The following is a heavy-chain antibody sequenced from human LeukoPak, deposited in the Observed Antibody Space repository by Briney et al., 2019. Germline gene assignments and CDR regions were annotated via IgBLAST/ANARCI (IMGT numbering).Heavy chain of an antibody. V-gene: IGHV3-7*01. Sequence: GGSLRLSCPASGFTFSSYWMSWVRQAPGKGLEWVANIKQDGSEKYYVDSVKGRFTISRDNAKNSLYLQMNSLRAEDTAVYYCASSTRADDYWGQGTLVTVSS. CDR3: ASSTRADDY. CDR1: GFTFSSYW. CDR2: IKQDGSEK. J-gene: IGHJ4*02.